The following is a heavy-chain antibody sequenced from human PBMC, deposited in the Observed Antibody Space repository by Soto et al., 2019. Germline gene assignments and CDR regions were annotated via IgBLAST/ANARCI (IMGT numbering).Heavy chain of an antibody. CDR2: IYPGDSDT. Sequence: GESLKISCKGSGYSFTSYWIGWVRQMPGKGLEWMGIIYPGDSDTRYSPSFQGQVTISADKSISTAYLQWSSLKASDTAMYYCARETTVTKDYYYGMDVWGQVTTVTVSS. J-gene: IGHJ6*02. CDR3: ARETTVTKDYYYGMDV. CDR1: GYSFTSYW. V-gene: IGHV5-51*01. D-gene: IGHD4-17*01.